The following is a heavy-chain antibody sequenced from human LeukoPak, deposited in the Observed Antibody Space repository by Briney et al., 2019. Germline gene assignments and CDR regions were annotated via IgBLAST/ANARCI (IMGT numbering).Heavy chain of an antibody. CDR1: GFTFTSHA. J-gene: IGHJ4*02. Sequence: GGSLRLSCAAPGFTFTSHAMSWGRQAPGMGLEWVAATSRGGINTYYVDSVKGRFTISRDSSKNTLHLQMDSLRAEDTAVYYCAKDWPVSGDHNSPFDYWGQGTLVTVSS. CDR2: TSRGGINT. CDR3: AKDWPVSGDHNSPFDY. V-gene: IGHV3-23*01. D-gene: IGHD1-26*01.